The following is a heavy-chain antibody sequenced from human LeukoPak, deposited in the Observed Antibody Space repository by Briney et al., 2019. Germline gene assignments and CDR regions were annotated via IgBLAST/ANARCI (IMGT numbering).Heavy chain of an antibody. CDR2: INSDGSST. D-gene: IGHD6-19*01. J-gene: IGHJ4*02. Sequence: GGSLRLSCPASGFTFSSYWMHWVHQAPGKGLVWASRINSDGSSTSYADSVKGRFTISRDNAKNTLYLQMNSLRAEDTAVYYCARAPEWLAIYYFDYWGQGTLVTVSS. CDR3: ARAPEWLAIYYFDY. V-gene: IGHV3-74*01. CDR1: GFTFSSYW.